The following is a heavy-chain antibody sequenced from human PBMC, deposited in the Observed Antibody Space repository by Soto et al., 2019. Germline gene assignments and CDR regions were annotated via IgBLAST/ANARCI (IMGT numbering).Heavy chain of an antibody. CDR3: ARGSGYDFWSGYYSYGMDV. CDR2: INHSGST. J-gene: IGHJ6*02. D-gene: IGHD3-3*01. Sequence: SETLSLTCAVYGGSFSGYYWSWIRQPPGKGLEWIGEINHSGSTNYNPSLKSRVTISVDTSKNQFSLKLSSVTAADTAVYYCARGSGYDFWSGYYSYGMDVWGQGTTVTVS. CDR1: GGSFSGYY. V-gene: IGHV4-34*01.